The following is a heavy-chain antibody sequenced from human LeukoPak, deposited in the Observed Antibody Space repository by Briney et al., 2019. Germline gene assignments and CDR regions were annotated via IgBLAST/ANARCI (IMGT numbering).Heavy chain of an antibody. CDR2: INSDGSST. J-gene: IGHJ5*02. D-gene: IGHD3-10*01. CDR1: GFTFSSYW. V-gene: IGHV3-74*01. Sequence: PGGSLRLSCAASGFTFSSYWMHWVRQAPGKGLMWVSRINSDGSSTSYADSVKGRFTISRDNAKNTLYLQMNNLRAEDAAVYYCARDLSFGAPYNWFDPWGQGTLVTVSS. CDR3: ARDLSFGAPYNWFDP.